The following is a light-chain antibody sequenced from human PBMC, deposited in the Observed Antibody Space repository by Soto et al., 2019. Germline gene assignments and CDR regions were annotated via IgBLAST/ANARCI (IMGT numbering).Light chain of an antibody. CDR1: QGISSY. Sequence: LTQSPATLSLSPGERATVSCTASQGISSYIAWYQQKPGHPPRLLMFDASRRVAGIPPRFSGGGFGREFTLTISSLEPEDFAIYYCQQRGETFGPGTRLEIK. V-gene: IGKV3-11*02. CDR3: QQRGET. CDR2: DAS. J-gene: IGKJ5*01.